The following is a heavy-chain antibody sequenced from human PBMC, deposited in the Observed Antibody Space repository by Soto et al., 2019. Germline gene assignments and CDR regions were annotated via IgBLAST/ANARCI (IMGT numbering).Heavy chain of an antibody. CDR1: GGSISSGDYY. V-gene: IGHV4-30-4*01. J-gene: IGHJ4*02. Sequence: QVQLQESGPGLVKPSQTLSLTCTVSGGSISSGDYYWSWIRQPPGKGLEWIGYIYYSGSTYYNPSLKGRGTKSVDTSKNQFSLKLSSVTAADTAVYYCARVGGFGATTIDYWGQGTLVTVSS. D-gene: IGHD3-10*01. CDR3: ARVGGFGATTIDY. CDR2: IYYSGST.